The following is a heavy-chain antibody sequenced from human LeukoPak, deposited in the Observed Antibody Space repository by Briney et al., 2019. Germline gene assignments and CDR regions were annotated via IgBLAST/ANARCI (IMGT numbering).Heavy chain of an antibody. CDR1: GFTFSSYG. V-gene: IGHV3-30*18. Sequence: GGSLRLPCAASGFTFSSYGMHWVRQAPGKGLEWVAVISYDGSNKYYADSVKGRFTISRDNSKNTLYLQMNSLRAEDTAVYYCAKDRKVVVVRNFFDYWGQGTLVTVPS. J-gene: IGHJ4*02. CDR3: AKDRKVVVVRNFFDY. D-gene: IGHD3-22*01. CDR2: ISYDGSNK.